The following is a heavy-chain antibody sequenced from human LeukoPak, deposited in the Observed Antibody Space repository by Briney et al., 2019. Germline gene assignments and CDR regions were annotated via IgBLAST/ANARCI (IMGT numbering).Heavy chain of an antibody. V-gene: IGHV3-66*02. D-gene: IGHD3-16*01. CDR1: GFTVSAKY. CDR2: IYSDGGT. CDR3: ARDGGFGGPGGDNWFDS. Sequence: SGGSLRLSCAASGFTVSAKYMSWVRQGPGKGLDWISSIYSDGGTNYADSVKGRFTISRDNSKKTLYLQMNSLRPEDTAVYYCARDGGFGGPGGDNWFDSWGQGALVTVSS. J-gene: IGHJ5*01.